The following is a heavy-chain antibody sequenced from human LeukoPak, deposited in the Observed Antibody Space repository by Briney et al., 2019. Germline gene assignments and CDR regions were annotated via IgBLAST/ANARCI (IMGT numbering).Heavy chain of an antibody. J-gene: IGHJ4*02. CDR2: INHSGST. CDR3: ARAVPGPGVDPEGHFDY. V-gene: IGHV4-34*01. CDR1: GGYFSGYY. Sequence: PSETLSLTCAVYGGYFSGYYWSWIRQPPGKGLEWIGEINHSGSTNYNPSLKSRVTISVDTSKNQFSLKLSSVTAADTVVYYCARAVPGPGVDPEGHFDYWGQGTLVTVSS. D-gene: IGHD2-8*01.